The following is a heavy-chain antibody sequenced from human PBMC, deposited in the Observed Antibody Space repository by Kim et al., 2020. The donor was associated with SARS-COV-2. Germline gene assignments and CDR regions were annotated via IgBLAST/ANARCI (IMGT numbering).Heavy chain of an antibody. CDR3: AREGLWFGEGRVYYFDY. D-gene: IGHD3-10*01. Sequence: LKSRVTISVDTSKNQFSLKLSSVTAADTAVYYCAREGLWFGEGRVYYFDYWGQGTLVTVSS. V-gene: IGHV4-39*07. J-gene: IGHJ4*02.